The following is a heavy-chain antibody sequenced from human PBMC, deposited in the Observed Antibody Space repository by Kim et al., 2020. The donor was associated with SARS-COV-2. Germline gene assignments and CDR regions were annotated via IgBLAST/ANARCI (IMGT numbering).Heavy chain of an antibody. Sequence: GGSLRLSCATSGFTLSLYSMNWLRQSPGKGLEWVSHISGTGTITKHADSVRGRFTISRDNAKNSLFLQMNGLRAEDTAVYYCVRENYWAFDIWGQGTMVT. J-gene: IGHJ3*02. V-gene: IGHV3-48*04. CDR2: ISGTGTIT. CDR1: GFTLSLYS. CDR3: VRENYWAFDI. D-gene: IGHD2-15*01.